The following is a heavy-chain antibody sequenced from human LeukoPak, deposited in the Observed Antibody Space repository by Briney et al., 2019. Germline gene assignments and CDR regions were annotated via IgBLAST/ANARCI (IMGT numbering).Heavy chain of an antibody. CDR3: ARGGGMKYSSSWRWFDP. J-gene: IGHJ5*02. D-gene: IGHD6-13*01. Sequence: PSETLSLTCAVYGGSFSGYYWSWIRQPPGKGLEWIGEIKHSGSTNYNPSLKSRVTISVDTSKNQFSLKLSSVTAADTAVYYCARGGGMKYSSSWRWFDPWGQGTLVTVSS. V-gene: IGHV4-34*01. CDR1: GGSFSGYY. CDR2: IKHSGST.